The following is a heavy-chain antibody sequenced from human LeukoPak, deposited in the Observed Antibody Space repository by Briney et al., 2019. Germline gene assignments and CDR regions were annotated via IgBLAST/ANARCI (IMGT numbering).Heavy chain of an antibody. V-gene: IGHV3-53*01. CDR3: ARDGSDYGDYLRY. Sequence: GGSLRLSCAASGFTFSSYAMSWVRQAPGKGLEWVSVIYSGGNTYYADSVKGRFTISRDNSKNTLYLQMNSLRAEDTAVYYCARDGSDYGDYLRYWGQGTLVTVSS. D-gene: IGHD4-17*01. J-gene: IGHJ4*02. CDR1: GFTFSSYA. CDR2: IYSGGNT.